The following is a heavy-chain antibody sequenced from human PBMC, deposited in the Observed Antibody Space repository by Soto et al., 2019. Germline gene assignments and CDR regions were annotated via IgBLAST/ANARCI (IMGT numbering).Heavy chain of an antibody. CDR1: GFTFSSYW. V-gene: IGHV3-7*05. CDR2: IKQDGSEK. Sequence: GGSLRLSCAASGFTFSSYWMSWVRQAPGKGLEWVANIKQDGSEKYYVDSVKGRFTISRDNAKNSLYLQMNSLRAEDTAVYYCARAGSVYSSSWHSDFFAYWGQGSLVTVSS. CDR3: ARAGSVYSSSWHSDFFAY. J-gene: IGHJ4*02. D-gene: IGHD6-13*01.